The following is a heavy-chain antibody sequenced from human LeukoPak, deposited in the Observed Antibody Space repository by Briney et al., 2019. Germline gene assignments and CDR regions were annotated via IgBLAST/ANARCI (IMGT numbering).Heavy chain of an antibody. J-gene: IGHJ4*02. V-gene: IGHV4-31*03. D-gene: IGHD6-13*01. Sequence: PSETLSLTCTVSGGSISSGGYYWSWIRQHPGKGLEWIGYIYYSGSTYCNPSLKSRVTISVDTPKNQFSLKLSSVTAADTAVYYCALGIAEIFDYWGQGTLVTVSS. CDR3: ALGIAEIFDY. CDR2: IYYSGST. CDR1: GGSISSGGYY.